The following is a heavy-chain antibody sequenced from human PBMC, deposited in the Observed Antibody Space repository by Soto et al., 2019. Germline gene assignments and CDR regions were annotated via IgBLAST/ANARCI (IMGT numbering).Heavy chain of an antibody. CDR2: ITSRSSSM. J-gene: IGHJ4*02. Sequence: GGSLRLSCAASGFTFSNYNMNWVRQAPGKGLEWVSYITSRSSSMYYADSVKGRFTISRDNAKNSLYLQMNSLRAEDTAVYYCARDDTYGYSFDYWGQGTLVTVSS. CDR1: GFTFSNYN. CDR3: ARDDTYGYSFDY. D-gene: IGHD5-18*01. V-gene: IGHV3-48*01.